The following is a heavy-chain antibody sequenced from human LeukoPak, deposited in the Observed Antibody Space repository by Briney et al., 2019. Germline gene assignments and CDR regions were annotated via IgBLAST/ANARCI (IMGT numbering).Heavy chain of an antibody. CDR1: GFTFSSYW. CDR2: IKQDGSEK. J-gene: IGHJ4*02. D-gene: IGHD6-25*01. V-gene: IGHV3-7*01. CDR3: VREARDSGGFDY. Sequence: PGGSLRLSCAGSGFTFSSYWMTWVRQAPGKGLEWVANIKQDGSEKYYVDSVKGRFTISRDNAKNSLYLQMNSLRAEDTAVYYCVREARDSGGFDYWGQGTLVTVSS.